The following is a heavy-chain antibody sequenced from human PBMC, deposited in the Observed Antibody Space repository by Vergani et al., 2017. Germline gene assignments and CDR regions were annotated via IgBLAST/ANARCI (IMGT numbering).Heavy chain of an antibody. D-gene: IGHD3-22*01. CDR1: GFTFSNYA. V-gene: IGHV3-23*01. CDR2: ISGSGGNT. Sequence: EVQLLESGGGLVQPGGSLRLSCAASGFTFSNYAMSWVRQAPGKGLEWVSAISGSGGNTYYADSVKGRFTISRDNSKNTLYLQMSSLRAEDRAVYYCAKDAVDSTMMVVVHFDYWGQGTLVTVSS. CDR3: AKDAVDSTMMVVVHFDY. J-gene: IGHJ4*02.